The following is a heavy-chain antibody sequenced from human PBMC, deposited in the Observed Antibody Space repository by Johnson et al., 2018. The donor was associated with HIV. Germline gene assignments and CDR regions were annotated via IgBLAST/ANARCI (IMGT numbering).Heavy chain of an antibody. D-gene: IGHD6-13*01. Sequence: QVQLVESGGGLIQPGGSLRLSCAASDFTVSGNYMSWVRQAPGKGLEWVAVISYVGTNEDYADSVKGRFTISRDLSKNTLFLQMNSLRADDTAVYYCAKVAVATAAGGVGLNIWGPGTMVTVSS. CDR1: DFTVSGNY. CDR2: ISYVGTNE. J-gene: IGHJ3*02. CDR3: AKVAVATAAGGVGLNI. V-gene: IGHV3-30*18.